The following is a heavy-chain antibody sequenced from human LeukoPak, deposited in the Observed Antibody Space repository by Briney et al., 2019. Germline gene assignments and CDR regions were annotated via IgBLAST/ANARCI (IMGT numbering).Heavy chain of an antibody. CDR2: IIPMSGTA. Sequence: ASVKVSCKASGGTFSSYAINWVRQAPGQGLEWMGGIIPMSGTANSAQKFQGRVTITADESTSTAYMELSSLRSEDTAVYYCARGPLGEWELLGFGGYYYYMDVWGKGTTVTISS. V-gene: IGHV1-69*01. D-gene: IGHD1-26*01. J-gene: IGHJ6*03. CDR1: GGTFSSYA. CDR3: ARGPLGEWELLGFGGYYYYMDV.